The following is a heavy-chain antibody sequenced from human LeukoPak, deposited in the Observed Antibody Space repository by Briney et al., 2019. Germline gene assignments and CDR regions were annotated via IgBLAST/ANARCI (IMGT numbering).Heavy chain of an antibody. J-gene: IGHJ4*02. CDR1: GFTFSGSA. CDR3: ADSNYWYPVDY. CDR2: IRSKANNYAT. V-gene: IGHV3-73*01. D-gene: IGHD4-11*01. Sequence: GGSLRLSCAASGFTFSGSAMHWVRQASGKGLEWVGRIRSKANNYATAYAASVKGRFTISRDDSKNTAYLQMNSLKTEDTAVYYCADSNYWYPVDYWGQGTLVTVSS.